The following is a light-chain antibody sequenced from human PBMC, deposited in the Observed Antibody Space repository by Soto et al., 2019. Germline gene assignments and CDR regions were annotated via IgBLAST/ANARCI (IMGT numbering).Light chain of an antibody. V-gene: IGKV3-20*01. CDR3: QQYGSSRT. CDR2: GAS. J-gene: IGKJ1*01. Sequence: EIVLTQSPGTLSLSPGERATLSCRASQSVSSSYLAWYQQNPGQAPRLLIYGASRRATGLPDRFSGSGSGTDFTLTISRLEPEDFAVYYCQQYGSSRTFGQGNKVDIK. CDR1: QSVSSSY.